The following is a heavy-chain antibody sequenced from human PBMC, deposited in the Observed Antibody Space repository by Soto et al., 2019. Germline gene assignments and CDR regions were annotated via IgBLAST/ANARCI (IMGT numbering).Heavy chain of an antibody. CDR1: VYTFTDYY. D-gene: IGHD1-26*01. Sequence: ASVKVSCKVSVYTFTDYYMHWVQQAPGKGLEWMGLVDLEDGETMYAEKFQGRVTITADTSTDTAYMDLSSLRSEDTAVYYCASSGSYNQPYKLNYWGQGTLVTVSS. J-gene: IGHJ4*02. CDR2: VDLEDGET. V-gene: IGHV1-69-2*01. CDR3: ASSGSYNQPYKLNY.